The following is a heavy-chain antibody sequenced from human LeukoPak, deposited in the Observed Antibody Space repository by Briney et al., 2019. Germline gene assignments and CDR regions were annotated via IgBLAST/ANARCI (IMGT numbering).Heavy chain of an antibody. CDR1: GYTFSSHG. D-gene: IGHD5/OR15-5a*01. CDR2: ISADNDKK. CDR3: ARDYRYSVYEFDY. J-gene: IGHJ4*02. V-gene: IGHV1-18*01. Sequence: ASVKVSCKASGYTFSSHGISWVRQAPGQGLEWMGWISADNDKKDYAQKFQGRVTMITDTSTSTAYMELRSLRSDDTAVYYCARDYRYSVYEFDYWGQGTLVTVSS.